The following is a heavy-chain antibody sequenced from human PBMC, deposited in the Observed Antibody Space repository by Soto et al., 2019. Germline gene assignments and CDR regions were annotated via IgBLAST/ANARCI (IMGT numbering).Heavy chain of an antibody. V-gene: IGHV3-21*01. J-gene: IGHJ4*02. CDR1: GFTFSSYS. CDR2: ISSSSSYI. D-gene: IGHD2-15*01. CDR3: ARDWGYXSGGSCYSTVSDY. Sequence: EVQLVESGGGLVKPGGSLRLSCAASGFTFSSYSMNWVRQAPGKGLEWVSSISSSSSYIYYADSVKGRFTISRDNAKNSLYLQMNSLRAEDTAVYYCARDWGYXSGGSCYSTVSDYWGQGTLVTVSS.